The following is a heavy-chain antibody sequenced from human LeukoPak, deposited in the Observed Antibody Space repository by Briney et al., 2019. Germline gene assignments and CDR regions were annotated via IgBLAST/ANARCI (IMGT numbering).Heavy chain of an antibody. CDR3: AKAEGSYKTLIDY. CDR2: ISCSVSST. V-gene: IGHV3-23*01. D-gene: IGHD3-10*01. CDR1: GFTFTICA. Sequence: GGSLRLSCAASGFTFTICAMKWARQAPGKGQEWVSGISCSVSSTYYAASVKRPFTISRDSSKNTSYLQMNSLRAEDTAVYYCAKAEGSYKTLIDYWGQGTLVTVSS. J-gene: IGHJ4*02.